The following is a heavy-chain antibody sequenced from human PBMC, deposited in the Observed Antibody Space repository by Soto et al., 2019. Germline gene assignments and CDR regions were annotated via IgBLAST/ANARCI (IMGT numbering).Heavy chain of an antibody. CDR1: GFTFSSYA. J-gene: IGHJ4*02. CDR2: ISGSGGNT. V-gene: IGHV3-23*01. D-gene: IGHD5-12*01. Sequence: GGSLRLSCAASGFTFSSYALSWVRQTPGKSLEWVSAISGSGGNTYYADSVKGRFSISRDNSKNTLYLQMNALRAEDTAIYYCAKGITGGYDFDCWGQGTLVTVS. CDR3: AKGITGGYDFDC.